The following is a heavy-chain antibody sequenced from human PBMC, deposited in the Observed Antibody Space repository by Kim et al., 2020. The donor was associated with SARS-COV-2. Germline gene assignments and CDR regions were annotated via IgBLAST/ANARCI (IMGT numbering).Heavy chain of an antibody. Sequence: GGSLRLSCAASGFTFSSYAMSWVRQAPGKGLEWVSAISGSGGSTYYADSVKGRFTISRDNSKNTLYLQMNSLRAEDTAVYYCAVERSNYSFGGEFDYWGQGTLVTVSS. CDR3: AVERSNYSFGGEFDY. CDR2: ISGSGGST. D-gene: IGHD4-4*01. J-gene: IGHJ4*02. CDR1: GFTFSSYA. V-gene: IGHV3-23*01.